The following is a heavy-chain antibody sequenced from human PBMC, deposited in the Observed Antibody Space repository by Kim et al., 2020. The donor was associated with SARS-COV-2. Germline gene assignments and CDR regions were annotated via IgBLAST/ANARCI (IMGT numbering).Heavy chain of an antibody. CDR3: AREGVVRQYSSSCHGRCLYYFDD. Sequence: GGSLRLSCAASGFTFSDYYMSWVRQAPGKGLEWVAYISKSGSEKYYVDSVKGRFTISRDNAKNSLYLQMNSLRAEDTAVYYCAREGVVRQYSSSCHGRCLYYFDDWGQGTPVTVSS. CDR1: GFTFSDYY. J-gene: IGHJ4*02. V-gene: IGHV3-11*01. D-gene: IGHD6-13*01. CDR2: ISKSGSEK.